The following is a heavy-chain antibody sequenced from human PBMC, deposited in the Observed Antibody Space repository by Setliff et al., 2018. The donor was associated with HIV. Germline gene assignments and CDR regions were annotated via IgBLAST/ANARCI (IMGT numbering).Heavy chain of an antibody. Sequence: GASVKVSCKASGYTFTSYGISWVRQAPGRGLEWMGWISAYNGNTNYAQKLQGRVTMTTDTSTSTAYMELRSLRSDDTAVYYCARLMLEVTVTTVWFDPWGQGTLVTVSS. CDR2: ISAYNGNT. CDR1: GYTFTSYG. V-gene: IGHV1-18*01. J-gene: IGHJ5*02. CDR3: ARLMLEVTVTTVWFDP. D-gene: IGHD4-17*01.